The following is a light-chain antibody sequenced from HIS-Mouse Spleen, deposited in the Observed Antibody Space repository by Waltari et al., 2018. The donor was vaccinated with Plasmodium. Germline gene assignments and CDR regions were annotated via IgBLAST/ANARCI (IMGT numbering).Light chain of an antibody. J-gene: IGLJ2*01. Sequence: QLVLTQSPSASASLGASVKLTCTLSSGHSSYAIACHPQQPEKGPRYLMKLNSDGSHSKGDGIPDRFSGSSSGAERYLTISSLQSEDEADYYCQTWGTGMGVFGGGTKLTVL. V-gene: IGLV4-69*01. CDR2: LNSDGSH. CDR1: SGHSSYA. CDR3: QTWGTGMGV.